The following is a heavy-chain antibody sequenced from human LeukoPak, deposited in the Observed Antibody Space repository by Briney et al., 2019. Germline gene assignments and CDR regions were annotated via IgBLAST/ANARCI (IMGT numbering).Heavy chain of an antibody. D-gene: IGHD3-22*01. CDR3: AHRRPNYYDSSGQSFDY. Sequence: SGPTLVNPTPPLTLTCTFSGFSLSTSGVGVGWIRQPPGKALEWLTLIYWDDDKRYSPSLKSRLTITKDTSKNQVILTMTNMDPVDTATYYCAHRRPNYYDSSGQSFDYWGQGTVVTVSS. V-gene: IGHV2-5*02. CDR1: GFSLSTSGVG. J-gene: IGHJ4*02. CDR2: IYWDDDK.